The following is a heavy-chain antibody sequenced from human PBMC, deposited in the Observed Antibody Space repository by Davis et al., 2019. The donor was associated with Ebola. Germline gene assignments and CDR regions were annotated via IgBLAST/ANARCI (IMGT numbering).Heavy chain of an antibody. J-gene: IGHJ5*02. CDR3: ARAIGGYSGWFDP. Sequence: MPGGSLRLSCTVSGGSISSYYWSWIRQPPGKGLEWIGYIYYSGSTNYNPSLKSRVTISVDTSKNQFSLKLSSVTAADTAVYYCARAIGGYSGWFDPWGQGTLVTVSS. CDR2: IYYSGST. D-gene: IGHD4-23*01. CDR1: GGSISSYY. V-gene: IGHV4-59*08.